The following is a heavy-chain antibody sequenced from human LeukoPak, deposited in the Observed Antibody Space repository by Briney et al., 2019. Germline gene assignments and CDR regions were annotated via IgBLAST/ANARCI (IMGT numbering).Heavy chain of an antibody. V-gene: IGHV3-73*01. D-gene: IGHD6-6*01. CDR2: IRSKASDYAT. CDR3: TRLDSSTSMDV. Sequence: PGGSLRLSCAASGFTFSGSVMHWVRQASGKGLEWVGRIRSKASDYATTYAASVKGRFTISRDDSKNTAYLQMNSLKTEDTAVSYCTRLDSSTSMDVWGQGTTVTVSS. CDR1: GFTFSGSV. J-gene: IGHJ6*02.